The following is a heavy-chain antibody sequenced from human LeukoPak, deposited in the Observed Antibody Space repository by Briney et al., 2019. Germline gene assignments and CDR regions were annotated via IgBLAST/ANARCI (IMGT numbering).Heavy chain of an antibody. CDR1: GGSFSGYY. J-gene: IGHJ6*03. Sequence: KPSETLSLTCAVYGGSFSGYYWSWIRQPPGKGLEWIGEINHSGSANYNPSLKRRVTISVDTSRNQFSLKLSSVTAADTAVYYCARGLVGPQDLPAAMTLYYYYYMDVWGKGTTVTVSS. D-gene: IGHD2-2*01. CDR3: ARGLVGPQDLPAAMTLYYYYYMDV. V-gene: IGHV4-34*01. CDR2: INHSGSA.